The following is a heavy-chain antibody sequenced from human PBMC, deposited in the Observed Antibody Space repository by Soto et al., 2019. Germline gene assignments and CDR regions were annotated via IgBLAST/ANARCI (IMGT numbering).Heavy chain of an antibody. CDR1: GFTFSSYG. Sequence: GGSLRLSCAASGFTFSSYGMHWVRQAPGKGLEWVAVISYDGSNKYYADSVKGRFTISRDNSKNTLYLQMNSLRAEDTAVYYCAKDRIVLVPSPLDYWGQGTLVTFSS. CDR2: ISYDGSNK. J-gene: IGHJ4*02. V-gene: IGHV3-30*18. CDR3: AKDRIVLVPSPLDY. D-gene: IGHD2-2*01.